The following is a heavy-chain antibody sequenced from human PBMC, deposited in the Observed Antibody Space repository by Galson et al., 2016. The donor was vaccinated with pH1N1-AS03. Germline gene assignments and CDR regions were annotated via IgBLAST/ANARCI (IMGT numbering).Heavy chain of an antibody. V-gene: IGHV3-23*01. Sequence: SLRLSCAASGFTFHDYAMHWVRQAPGKGLEWVSALSNSAASTYYADSVKGRFTISRDNSKNTLYLQMNSLRAEDTAIYYCAREIHFSGPLDYWGQGTLVTVSS. CDR3: AREIHFSGPLDY. CDR2: LSNSAAST. CDR1: GFTFHDYA. D-gene: IGHD6-19*01. J-gene: IGHJ4*02.